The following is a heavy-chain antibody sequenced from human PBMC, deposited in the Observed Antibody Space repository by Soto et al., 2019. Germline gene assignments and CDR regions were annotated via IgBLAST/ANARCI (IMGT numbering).Heavy chain of an antibody. CDR1: GFTLSSYG. V-gene: IGHV3-30*18. CDR3: AKEKDFSSSFDY. J-gene: IGHJ4*02. CDR2: ISFDGSTK. D-gene: IGHD6-6*01. Sequence: QVQLVESGGGVVQPGTSLRLSCAASGFTLSSYGMHWVHQAAGKGLEWVAVISFDGSTKYYADSVKGRFTISRDNSKNTLYLQMNSLRAEDTAVYYCAKEKDFSSSFDYWGQGTLVTVSS.